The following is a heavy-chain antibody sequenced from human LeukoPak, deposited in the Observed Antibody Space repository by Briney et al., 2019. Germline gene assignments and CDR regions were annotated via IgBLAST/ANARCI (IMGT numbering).Heavy chain of an antibody. Sequence: ESGGSLRLSCAASGFTVSSNYMSWVRQAPGKGLEWVSVIHSGGSTYYADSVKGRFTISRDNSKNTLNLQMNSLRAEDTAVYYCARASYSSGWPDAFDIWGQGTMVTVSS. V-gene: IGHV3-66*01. J-gene: IGHJ3*02. CDR3: ARASYSSGWPDAFDI. D-gene: IGHD6-19*01. CDR1: GFTVSSNY. CDR2: IHSGGST.